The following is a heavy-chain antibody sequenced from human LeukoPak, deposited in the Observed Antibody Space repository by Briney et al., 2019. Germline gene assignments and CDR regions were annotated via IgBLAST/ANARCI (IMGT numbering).Heavy chain of an antibody. J-gene: IGHJ6*02. Sequence: PGGSLRLSCAASGFTFSSYEMNWVRQAPGKGLEWVSYISSSGSTTYYADSVKGRFTISRDNAKNSLYLQMNSLRAEDTAVYYCASAEGYSNYYYYGMDVWSQGTTVTVSS. V-gene: IGHV3-48*03. CDR3: ASAEGYSNYYYYGMDV. D-gene: IGHD2-15*01. CDR2: ISSSGSTT. CDR1: GFTFSSYE.